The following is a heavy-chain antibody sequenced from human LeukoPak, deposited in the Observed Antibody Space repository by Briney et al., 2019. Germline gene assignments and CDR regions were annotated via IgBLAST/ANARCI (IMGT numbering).Heavy chain of an antibody. Sequence: SQTLSLTCTVSGGSISSGGYYWSWIRRHPGKGLEWIGYIYYSGSTYYNPSLKSRVTISVDTSKNQFSLKLSSVTAADTAVYYCASLIAAAGREDAFDIWGQGTMVTVSS. CDR3: ASLIAAAGREDAFDI. D-gene: IGHD6-13*01. V-gene: IGHV4-31*03. J-gene: IGHJ3*02. CDR2: IYYSGST. CDR1: GGSISSGGYY.